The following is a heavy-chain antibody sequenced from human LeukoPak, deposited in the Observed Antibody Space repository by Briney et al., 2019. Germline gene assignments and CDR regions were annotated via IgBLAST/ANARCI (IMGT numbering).Heavy chain of an antibody. D-gene: IGHD2-2*01. CDR3: ARDLGYCSTTSCYPYFDP. J-gene: IGHJ5*02. CDR1: GGSISSYC. Sequence: PSETLSLTCTVSGGSISSYCWSWIRQPPGKGLEWIAYIYYSGNINYDPSLKSRLTMSVDTSKNQFSLKLTSVTAADTAVYYCARDLGYCSTTSCYPYFDPWGQGTLVTVSS. CDR2: IYYSGNI. V-gene: IGHV4-59*01.